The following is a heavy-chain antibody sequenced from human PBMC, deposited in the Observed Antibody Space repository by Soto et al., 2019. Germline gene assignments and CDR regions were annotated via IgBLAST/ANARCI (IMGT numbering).Heavy chain of an antibody. D-gene: IGHD1-26*01. Sequence: QVQLVQSGAEVKKPGASVKVSCKASGYTFTSYGISWVRQAPGQGLEWMGWISTYNGNTNYAQKLQGRVTMTTDTSTSTAYMELRSLRSDDTAVYYCARDREWELFSGDNNWFDPWGQGTLVTVSS. CDR3: ARDREWELFSGDNNWFDP. V-gene: IGHV1-18*01. CDR1: GYTFTSYG. J-gene: IGHJ5*02. CDR2: ISTYNGNT.